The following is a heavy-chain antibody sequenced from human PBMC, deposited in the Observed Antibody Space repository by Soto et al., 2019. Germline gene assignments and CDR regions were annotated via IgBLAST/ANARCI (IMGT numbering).Heavy chain of an antibody. D-gene: IGHD2-15*01. CDR1: GFTFSSYW. J-gene: IGHJ4*02. CDR2: INSDGSST. V-gene: IGHV3-74*01. Sequence: PGGSLRLSCAASGFTFSSYWMHWVRQAPGKGLVWVSRINSDGSSTSYADSVKGRFTISRDNAKNTLYLQMNSLRAEDTAVYYCAIILGYCSGGSCDTGYWGQGTPVTVCS. CDR3: AIILGYCSGGSCDTGY.